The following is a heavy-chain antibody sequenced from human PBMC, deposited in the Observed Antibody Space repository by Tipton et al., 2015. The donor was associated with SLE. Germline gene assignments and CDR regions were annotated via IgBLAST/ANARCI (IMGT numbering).Heavy chain of an antibody. V-gene: IGHV3-33*08. CDR1: GFTFSSYG. CDR2: IWYDGSNK. CDR3: ASEVWPNRGFDY. D-gene: IGHD1-14*01. J-gene: IGHJ4*02. Sequence: SLRLSCAASGFTFSSYGMHWVRQAPGKGLEWVAVIWYDGSNKYYADSVKGRFTISRDNSKNTLYLQMNSLRAEDTAVYYCASEVWPNRGFDYWGQGTLVTVSS.